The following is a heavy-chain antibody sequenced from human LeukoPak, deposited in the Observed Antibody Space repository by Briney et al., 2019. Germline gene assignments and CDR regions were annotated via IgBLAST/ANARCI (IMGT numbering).Heavy chain of an antibody. V-gene: IGHV4-30-4*08. Sequence: SETLSLTCTVSGASISNGDSYWTWIRQTPGEGLEWIGYIYHSGSTYYNPSLKIRLTISLDTSENQFSLSLNSVTAADTAVYYCAREALLYYFDYWGQGTPVTVSS. CDR3: AREALLYYFDY. CDR1: GASISNGDSY. D-gene: IGHD2-15*01. J-gene: IGHJ4*02. CDR2: IYHSGST.